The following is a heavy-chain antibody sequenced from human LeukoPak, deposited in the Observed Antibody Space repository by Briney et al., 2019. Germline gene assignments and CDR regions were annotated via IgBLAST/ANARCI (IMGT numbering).Heavy chain of an antibody. CDR2: IHTSGST. CDR3: ARQTVAGAFDY. J-gene: IGHJ4*02. D-gene: IGHD6-19*01. Sequence: SETLSLTCTVSGGSISSYYWSWIRQPAGKGLEWIGRIHTSGSTNYNPSLKSRVTMSVDTSKNQFSPKLSSVTAADTAVYYCARQTVAGAFDYWGQGTLVTVSS. V-gene: IGHV4-4*07. CDR1: GGSISSYY.